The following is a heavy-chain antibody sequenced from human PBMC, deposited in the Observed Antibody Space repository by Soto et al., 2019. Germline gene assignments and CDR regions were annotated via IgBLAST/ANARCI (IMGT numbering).Heavy chain of an antibody. CDR1: GFTFSSYA. V-gene: IGHV3-23*01. J-gene: IGHJ4*02. CDR2: ISDSGGST. CDR3: AKDRGYSRGWPLEFDY. D-gene: IGHD6-19*01. Sequence: GGSLRLSCAASGFTFSSYAMSWVRQAPGKGLEWVSAISDSGGSTYYADSVKGRFTISIDNSKNTLYLQMNSVRAEDTAVYYCAKDRGYSRGWPLEFDYCGEGSLGTVSS.